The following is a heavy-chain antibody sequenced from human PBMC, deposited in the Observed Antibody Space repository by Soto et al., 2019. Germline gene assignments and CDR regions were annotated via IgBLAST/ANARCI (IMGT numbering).Heavy chain of an antibody. CDR3: AHIPNYYQYDWFDP. D-gene: IGHD3-16*01. J-gene: IGHJ5*02. V-gene: IGHV2-5*02. CDR2: IYWDDDK. CDR1: GFSLTTRGVG. Sequence: QITLKESGPTLVKPTQTLTLTCTFSGFSLTTRGVGVGWIRQPPGKALECLALIYWDDDKRYSPSLQSRLSLTKDTPKNPVVLTMTNVDPVDTATYYCAHIPNYYQYDWFDPWGQGTLVSVSS.